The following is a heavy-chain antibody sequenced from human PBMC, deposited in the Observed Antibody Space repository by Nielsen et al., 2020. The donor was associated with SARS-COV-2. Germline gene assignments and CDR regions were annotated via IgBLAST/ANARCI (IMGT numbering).Heavy chain of an antibody. CDR3: ARAPNDCGDLNGFDI. V-gene: IGHV4-30-4*01. CDR1: GGSISSGSYY. D-gene: IGHD4-17*01. J-gene: IGHJ3*02. Sequence: SETLSLTCTVSGGSISSGSYYWSWIRQPPGKGLEWIGYIYYSGSAYYNPSLKSRVTISVDTSKNQFSLNLSSVTAADTAVYYCARAPNDCGDLNGFDIWGQGTMVTVSS. CDR2: IYYSGSA.